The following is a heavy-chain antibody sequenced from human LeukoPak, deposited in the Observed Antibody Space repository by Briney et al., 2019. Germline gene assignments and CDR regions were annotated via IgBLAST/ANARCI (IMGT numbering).Heavy chain of an antibody. CDR2: IYYSGST. CDR3: ARDRYYYGSGRPPYYYGMDV. V-gene: IGHV4-59*01. CDR1: GGSISSYY. J-gene: IGHJ6*02. Sequence: SETLSLTCTVSGGSISSYYWSWIRQPPGKGLEWIGYIYYSGSTNYNPSLKSRVTISVDTSKNQFSLKLSSVTAADTAVYYCARDRYYYGSGRPPYYYGMDVWGQGTAVTVSS. D-gene: IGHD3-10*01.